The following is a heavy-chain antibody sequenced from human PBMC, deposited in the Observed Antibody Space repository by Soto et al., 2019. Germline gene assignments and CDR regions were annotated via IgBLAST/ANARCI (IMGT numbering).Heavy chain of an antibody. J-gene: IGHJ4*02. CDR2: IYYSGST. CDR1: GGSISSGGYY. CDR3: ARYPGDDSSGSPPY. Sequence: SETLSLTCAVSGGSISSGGYYWGWIRQPPGKGLEWIGSIYYSGSTYYNPSLKSRVTISVDTSKNQFSLKLSSVTAADTAVYYCARYPGDDSSGSPPYWGQGTLVTVSS. D-gene: IGHD3-22*01. V-gene: IGHV4-39*01.